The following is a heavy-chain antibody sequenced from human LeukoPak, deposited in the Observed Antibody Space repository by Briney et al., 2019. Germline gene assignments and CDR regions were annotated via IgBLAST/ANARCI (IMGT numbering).Heavy chain of an antibody. D-gene: IGHD3-22*01. CDR3: ASPASKSMIVVVHDAFDI. V-gene: IGHV5-51*01. Sequence: GESLKISYKGSGYSFTSYWIGWVRQMPGKGLEWMGIIYPGDSDTRYSPSFQGQVTISADKSISTAYLQWSSLKASDTAMYYCASPASKSMIVVVHDAFDIWGQGTMVTVSS. J-gene: IGHJ3*02. CDR2: IYPGDSDT. CDR1: GYSFTSYW.